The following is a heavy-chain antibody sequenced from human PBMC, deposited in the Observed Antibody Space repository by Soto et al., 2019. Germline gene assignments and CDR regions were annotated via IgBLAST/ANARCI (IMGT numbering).Heavy chain of an antibody. Sequence: QVQLVQSGAEVKKPGSSVTVSCQASGGTFSSYTISWVRQAPGPGLEWMGGIIPIFGTANYAQKFQGRVTITAEESTSTAYMELSRLRSEDTAVYYCARGNHRWLQLWYCDPWGRGTLVTVSS. CDR1: GGTFSSYT. D-gene: IGHD5-12*01. J-gene: IGHJ2*01. CDR2: IIPIFGTA. CDR3: ARGNHRWLQLWYCDP. V-gene: IGHV1-69*12.